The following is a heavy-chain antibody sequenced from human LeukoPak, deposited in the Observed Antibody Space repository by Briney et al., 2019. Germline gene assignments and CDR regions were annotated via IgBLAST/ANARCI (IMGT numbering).Heavy chain of an antibody. Sequence: PGRSLRLSCAASGFTFSNYGMHWVRQAPGKGLEWVAVISYDGSNKYYADSVKGRFTFSRDNSKNTLYLQMSSLRAEDTAVYYWAKEKGIYCSSIDCSPGMDVWGQGTTVTVSS. CDR2: ISYDGSNK. V-gene: IGHV3-30*18. J-gene: IGHJ6*02. CDR1: GFTFSNYG. D-gene: IGHD2-2*01. CDR3: AKEKGIYCSSIDCSPGMDV.